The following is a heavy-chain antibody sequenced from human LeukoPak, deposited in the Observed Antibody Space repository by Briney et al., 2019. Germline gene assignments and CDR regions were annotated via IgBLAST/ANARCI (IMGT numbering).Heavy chain of an antibody. J-gene: IGHJ3*02. CDR2: ISGDGGST. CDR1: GFPFSSSW. CDR3: AARFRDGLDI. Sequence: GGSLRLSCAASGFPFSSSWVHWVRQAPGKGLVWVSRISGDGGSTEYADSVKGRFAISRDNAKNTLYLQMNSLRAEDTAVYYCAARFRDGLDIWGQGTMVTVSS. V-gene: IGHV3-74*01.